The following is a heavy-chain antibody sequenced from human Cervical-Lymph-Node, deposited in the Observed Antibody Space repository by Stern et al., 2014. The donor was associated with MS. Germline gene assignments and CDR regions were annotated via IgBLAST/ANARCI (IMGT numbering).Heavy chain of an antibody. CDR2: IYYTGTT. V-gene: IGHV4-31*03. Sequence: VQLQESGPGLVEPSQTLSLTCTVSGGSVSSGAYYWSWIRQHPGKGLEWIANIYYTGTTHYNPSLKSRVTISVDTSKNLFSLKLRSVTAADTAVYYCAREEHYYGMDAWGQGTTVTVS. CDR3: AREEHYYGMDA. D-gene: IGHD1-26*01. J-gene: IGHJ6*02. CDR1: GGSVSSGAYY.